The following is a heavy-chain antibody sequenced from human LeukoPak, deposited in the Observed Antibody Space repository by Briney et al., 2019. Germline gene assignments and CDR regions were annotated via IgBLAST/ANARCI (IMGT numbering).Heavy chain of an antibody. CDR2: FYSGGDST. CDR3: ARGEPNNYGMDV. CDR1: GFTVSSKY. D-gene: IGHD1-26*01. Sequence: GGSLRLSCAASGFTVSSKYMSWVRQAPGKGLEWVSIFYSGGDSTNYADSVKGRFTISRDNSKNTLYLQMNSLRADDTAVYYCARGEPNNYGMDVWGQGTTVTVSS. J-gene: IGHJ6*02. V-gene: IGHV3-66*01.